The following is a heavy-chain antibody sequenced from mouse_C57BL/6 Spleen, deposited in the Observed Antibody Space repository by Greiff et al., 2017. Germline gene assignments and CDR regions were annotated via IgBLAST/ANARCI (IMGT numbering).Heavy chain of an antibody. J-gene: IGHJ2*01. CDR1: GFTFSDYG. Sequence: EVKVVESGGGLVKPGGSLKLSCAASGFTFSDYGMHWVRQAPGKGLEWVAYISSGSSTIYYADTVKGRYTISRDNAKNTLFLQMTSLRSEDTAMYYCARDGYFDYWGQGTTLTVSA. CDR2: ISSGSSTI. V-gene: IGHV5-17*01. CDR3: ARDGYFDY.